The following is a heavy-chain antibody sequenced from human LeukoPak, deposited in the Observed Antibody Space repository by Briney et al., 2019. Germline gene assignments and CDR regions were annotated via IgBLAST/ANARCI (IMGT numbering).Heavy chain of an antibody. V-gene: IGHV3-30-3*01. J-gene: IGHJ5*02. D-gene: IGHD4-17*01. CDR2: ISYDGSNK. CDR3: ARSDYGDYDWFDP. Sequence: PGGSLRLSCAASGFTFSSYAMHWVRLAPGKGLEWVAVISYDGSNKYYADSVKGRFTISRDNSKNTLYLQMNSLRAEGTAVYYCARSDYGDYDWFDPWGQGTLVTVSS. CDR1: GFTFSSYA.